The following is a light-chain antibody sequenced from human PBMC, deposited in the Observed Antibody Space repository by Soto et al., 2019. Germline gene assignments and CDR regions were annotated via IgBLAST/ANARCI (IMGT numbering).Light chain of an antibody. CDR3: KQSYRTTPN. V-gene: IGKV1-39*01. CDR1: ESISTY. CDR2: AAS. Sequence: DIQMTQSPSSLSASVGDRVTITCRASESISTYLIWFQSKPGKAPKLLIYAASTLHSGVPSRFSGSGPGTDFPPTVSSLQREAFAPYYCKQSYRTTPNFGGGTKVDIK. J-gene: IGKJ4*01.